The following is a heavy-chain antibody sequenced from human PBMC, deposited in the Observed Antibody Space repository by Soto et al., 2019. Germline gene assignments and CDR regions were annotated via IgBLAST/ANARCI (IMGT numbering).Heavy chain of an antibody. CDR2: IIPIFGTA. J-gene: IGHJ3*02. CDR3: AREGQCSGGSCYGNDAFDI. CDR1: GGTFSSYA. Sequence: SSVKVSCKASGGTFSSYAISWVRQAPGQGLEWMGGIIPIFGTANYAQKFKGRVTITADESTSTAYMELSSLRSEDRAVYYCAREGQCSGGSCYGNDAFDIWGQGTMVTVSS. D-gene: IGHD2-15*01. V-gene: IGHV1-69*13.